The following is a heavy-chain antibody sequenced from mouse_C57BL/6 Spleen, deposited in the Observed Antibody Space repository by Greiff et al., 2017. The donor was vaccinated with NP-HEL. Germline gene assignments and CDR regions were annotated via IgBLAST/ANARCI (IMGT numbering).Heavy chain of an antibody. J-gene: IGHJ1*03. CDR2: INYDGSST. V-gene: IGHV5-16*01. CDR1: GFTFSDYY. Sequence: DVKLVESEGGLVQPGSSMKLSCTASGFTFSDYYMAWVRQVPEKGLEWVANINYDGSSTYYLDSLKSRFIISRDNAKNILYLQMSSLKSEDTATYYCAREEGDWYFDVWGTGTTVTVSS. CDR3: AREEGDWYFDV.